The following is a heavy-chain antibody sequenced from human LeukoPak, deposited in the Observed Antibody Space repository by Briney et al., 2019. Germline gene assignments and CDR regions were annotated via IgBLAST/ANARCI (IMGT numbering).Heavy chain of an antibody. Sequence: SGGSLRLSCAASGFTLDDYGMSWVRQAPGKGLEWVSGINWNGGSTGYADSVKGRFTISRDNAKNSLYLQMNSLRAEDTALYHCARVGYYYDSSGVVGAFDIWGQGTMVTVSS. J-gene: IGHJ3*02. D-gene: IGHD3-22*01. V-gene: IGHV3-20*01. CDR3: ARVGYYYDSSGVVGAFDI. CDR1: GFTLDDYG. CDR2: INWNGGST.